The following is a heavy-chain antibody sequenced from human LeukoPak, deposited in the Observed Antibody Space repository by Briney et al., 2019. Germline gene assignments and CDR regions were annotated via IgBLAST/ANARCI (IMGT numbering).Heavy chain of an antibody. J-gene: IGHJ4*02. CDR2: IYPGDSDT. CDR3: ARRAYSSSWYYFDY. V-gene: IGHV5-51*01. D-gene: IGHD6-13*01. Sequence: GESLKISCKGSGCSFTSYWIGWVRQMPGKGLEWMGIIYPGDSDTRYSPSFQGQVTISGDKSISTAYLQWSSLKASDTAMYYCARRAYSSSWYYFDYWGQGTLATVSS. CDR1: GCSFTSYW.